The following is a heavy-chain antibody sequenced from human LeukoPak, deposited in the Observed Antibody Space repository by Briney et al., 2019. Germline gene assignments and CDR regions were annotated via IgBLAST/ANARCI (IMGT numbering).Heavy chain of an antibody. CDR2: IYSRGGT. D-gene: IGHD6-13*01. V-gene: IGHV3-53*01. J-gene: IGHJ4*02. CDR3: ARDPPGIAASGTYY. Sequence: PGGSLRLSCAASGFTFSSYAMSWVRQAPGKGLEWVSLIYSRGGTSYADSVKGRFTISRDSSKNTLFPQMNSLRVEDTAVYYCARDPPGIAASGTYYWGQGTLVTVSS. CDR1: GFTFSSYA.